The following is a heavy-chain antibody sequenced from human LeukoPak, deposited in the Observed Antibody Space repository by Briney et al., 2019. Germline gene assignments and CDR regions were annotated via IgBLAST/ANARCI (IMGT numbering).Heavy chain of an antibody. CDR3: ARDGTQNHYYDSSGYYSNNWFDP. CDR2: INTNTGKA. D-gene: IGHD3-22*01. Sequence: GASVKVSCKASGYTFTSYAMNWVRQAPGQGLEWMGWINTNTGKATYAQGFTGRFVFSLATSVRTAYPQISSLKAEDTAVYYCARDGTQNHYYDSSGYYSNNWFDPWGQGTLVTVSS. CDR1: GYTFTSYA. J-gene: IGHJ5*02. V-gene: IGHV7-4-1*02.